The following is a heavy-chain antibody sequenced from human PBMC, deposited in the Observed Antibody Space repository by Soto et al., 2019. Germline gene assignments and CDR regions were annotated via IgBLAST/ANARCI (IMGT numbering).Heavy chain of an antibody. CDR3: ARVMAVQAFDI. CDR2: INAGNGHT. D-gene: IGHD4-17*01. V-gene: IGHV1-3*01. Sequence: ASVKVSCKASGYTFTRYPLHWVRQAPGQRLQWMGWINAGNGHTKYSQEFQGRVTITRDTSASTAYMELSSLRSEDTAVYYCARVMAVQAFDIWGQGTKVTVSS. CDR1: GYTFTRYP. J-gene: IGHJ3*02.